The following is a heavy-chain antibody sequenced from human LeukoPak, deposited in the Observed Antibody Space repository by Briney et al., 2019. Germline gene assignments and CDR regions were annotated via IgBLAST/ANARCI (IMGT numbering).Heavy chain of an antibody. CDR1: GYSISSGYY. CDR2: IYHSGST. J-gene: IGHJ1*01. Sequence: SENLSLTCTVSGYSISSGYYWGWIRQPPGKGLEWIGSIYHSGSTYYNPSLKSRVTISVDTSKNQFSLKLSSVTAADTAVYYCASELVDEYFQHWGQGTLVTVSS. V-gene: IGHV4-38-2*02. D-gene: IGHD1-26*01. CDR3: ASELVDEYFQH.